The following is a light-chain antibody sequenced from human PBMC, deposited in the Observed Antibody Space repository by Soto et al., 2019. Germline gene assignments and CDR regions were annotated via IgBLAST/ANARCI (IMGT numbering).Light chain of an antibody. V-gene: IGKV1-12*01. J-gene: IGKJ5*01. CDR1: QAVNRW. Sequence: DNHLTQSPSSISASVGYIFTITCRASQAVNRWLAWFQQKQGMAPKLVIYDVSSLQSGVPSRLRGSGYGTELTITISSMKHEDFATYYCQQSNNHTISFGQGTRLEIK. CDR2: DVS. CDR3: QQSNNHTIS.